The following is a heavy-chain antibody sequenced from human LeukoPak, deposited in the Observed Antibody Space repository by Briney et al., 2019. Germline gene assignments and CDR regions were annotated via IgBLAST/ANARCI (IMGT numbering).Heavy chain of an antibody. V-gene: IGHV4-34*01. CDR3: ARDRARIAAAGTIVTYGMDV. D-gene: IGHD6-13*01. J-gene: IGHJ6*02. CDR2: INHSGST. Sequence: PSETLSLTCAVSGGSFSGYYWSWIRQPPGKGLEWIGEINHSGSTNYNPSLKSRVTISVDTSKNQFSLKLSSVTAADTAVYYCARDRARIAAAGTIVTYGMDVWGQGTTVTVSS. CDR1: GGSFSGYY.